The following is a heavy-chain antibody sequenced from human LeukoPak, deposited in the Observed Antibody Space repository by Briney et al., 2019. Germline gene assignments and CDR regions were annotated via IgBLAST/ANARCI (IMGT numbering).Heavy chain of an antibody. Sequence: SETLSLTCSVFDGSISNYYWSWIRQHPGKGLEWIGYAYYSGSTTYNPSLESRVTISVDTSKNQFSLKLTAVTAADTAVYYCARNSAVATSRSWFDPWGQGTLVTVSS. V-gene: IGHV4-59*08. J-gene: IGHJ5*02. D-gene: IGHD6-19*01. CDR2: AYYSGST. CDR1: DGSISNYY. CDR3: ARNSAVATSRSWFDP.